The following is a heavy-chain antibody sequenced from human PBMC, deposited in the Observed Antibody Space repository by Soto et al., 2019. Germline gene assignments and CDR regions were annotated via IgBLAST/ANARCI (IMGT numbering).Heavy chain of an antibody. CDR1: GGSFIGYY. V-gene: IGHV4-34*01. CDR3: VRAWSYVDS. J-gene: IGHJ5*01. CDR2: INHSGDT. D-gene: IGHD3-10*01. Sequence: QVQLQQWGAGLLKPSETLSLTCAVHGGSFIGYYLTWIRQSPGKGLEWIGEINHSGDTRYNPSLQSRVTISLDTSQNQFSLNLSSVIAADTAVYYCVRAWSYVDSWGQGVLVTVSS.